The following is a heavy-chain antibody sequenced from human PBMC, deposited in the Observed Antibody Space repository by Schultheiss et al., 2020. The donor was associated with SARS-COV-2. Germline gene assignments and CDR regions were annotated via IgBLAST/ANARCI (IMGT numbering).Heavy chain of an antibody. CDR2: MNPNSGNT. Sequence: ASVKVSCKASGYTFTSYYMHWVRQATGQGLEWMGWMNPNSGNTGYAQKFQERVTITRDMSTSTAYMELRSLRSDDTAVYYCARALRTMVRGVTGVGLGYWGQGTLVTVSS. CDR1: GYTFTSYY. V-gene: IGHV1-8*03. D-gene: IGHD3-10*01. J-gene: IGHJ4*02. CDR3: ARALRTMVRGVTGVGLGY.